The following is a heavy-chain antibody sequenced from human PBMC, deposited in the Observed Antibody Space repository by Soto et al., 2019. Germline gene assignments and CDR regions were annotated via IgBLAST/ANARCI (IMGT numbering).Heavy chain of an antibody. CDR1: GFTFSDYY. CDR2: ISSGGTTI. D-gene: IGHD3-10*01. CDR3: ATKGGGNYFGFDP. V-gene: IGHV3-11*01. J-gene: IGHJ5*02. Sequence: RLSCAASGFTFSDYYMSWIRQAPGKGLEWVSYISSGGTTIYYADSVKGRFTISRDDAKNSLYLQMNSLRAEDTAVYFCATKGGGNYFGFDPWGQGTLVTVSS.